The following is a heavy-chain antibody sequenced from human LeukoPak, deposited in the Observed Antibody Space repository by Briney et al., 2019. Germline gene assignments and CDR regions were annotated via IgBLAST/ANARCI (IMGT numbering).Heavy chain of an antibody. CDR3: AHRMSTWLVSGDYRRGGYYYMDV. D-gene: IGHD4-17*01. V-gene: IGHV2-5*02. CDR2: IYWDDDK. CDR1: GFSLSTSGVG. Sequence: SGPTLVNPTQTLTLTCTFSGFSLSTSGVGVGWIRQPPGKALEWLALIYWDDDKRYRPSLKSRLTITKDTSKNQVVLTMTNMDPVDTATYYCAHRMSTWLVSGDYRRGGYYYMDVWGKGTTVTVSS. J-gene: IGHJ6*03.